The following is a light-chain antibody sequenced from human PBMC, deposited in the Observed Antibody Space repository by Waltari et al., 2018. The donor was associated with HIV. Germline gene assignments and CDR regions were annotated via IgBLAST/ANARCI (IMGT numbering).Light chain of an antibody. CDR1: HRVLYSSGNKNY. CDR2: WAS. CDR3: QQYYNTPQT. Sequence: DIVMTQPPDSLAVSLGERATINCSSSHRVLYSSGNKNYLTWYQQKPGQPPKLLIYWASTQESGVPDRFSGSGSGTDFTLTISSLQAEDVAVYYCQQYYNTPQTFGQGTKLEIK. J-gene: IGKJ2*01. V-gene: IGKV4-1*01.